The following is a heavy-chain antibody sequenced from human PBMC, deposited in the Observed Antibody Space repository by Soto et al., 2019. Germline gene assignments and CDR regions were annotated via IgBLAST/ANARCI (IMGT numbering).Heavy chain of an antibody. V-gene: IGHV2-5*02. D-gene: IGHD7-27*01. J-gene: IGHJ4*02. CDR1: GFSLSTSGVG. CDR2: IYWDDDK. Sequence: QITLKESGPTLVKPTQTLTLTCTFSGFSLSTSGVGVGWIRQPPGKALEWLALIYWDDDKRYSPSLKSRLTTPKDTSNNQVVLTMTNMDPVYTATYYCAHSLIPNWGSRGAFDYWGQGTLVTVSS. CDR3: AHSLIPNWGSRGAFDY.